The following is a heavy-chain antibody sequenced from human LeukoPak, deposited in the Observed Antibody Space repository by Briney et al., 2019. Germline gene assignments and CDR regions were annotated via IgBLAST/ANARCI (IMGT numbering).Heavy chain of an antibody. D-gene: IGHD4-17*01. V-gene: IGHV4-34*01. CDR2: INHSGST. CDR1: GGSFSGYY. CDR3: AREVGGDFDALDY. Sequence: SETLSLTCAVHGGSFSGYYWSWLRQPPGKGLEWIGEINHSGSTNYNPSLKSRVTISVDTSKNQFSLKLSSVTAADTAVYYCAREVGGDFDALDYWGQGTLVTVSS. J-gene: IGHJ4*02.